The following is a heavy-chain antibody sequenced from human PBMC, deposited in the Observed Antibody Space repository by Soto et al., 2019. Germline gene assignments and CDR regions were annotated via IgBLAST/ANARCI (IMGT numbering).Heavy chain of an antibody. D-gene: IGHD2-15*01. J-gene: IGHJ4*02. Sequence: QLQLQESGPGLVKPSETLSLTCTVSGGSISSSSYYWGWIRQPPGKGLEWIGSIYYRGNTYYNPSLKSRVTTSVATSKNQFSLKLSSVTAADTAVYYCAREGGGYCSGGSCQVDYWGQGTLVTVSS. CDR1: GGSISSSSYY. V-gene: IGHV4-39*02. CDR3: AREGGGYCSGGSCQVDY. CDR2: IYYRGNT.